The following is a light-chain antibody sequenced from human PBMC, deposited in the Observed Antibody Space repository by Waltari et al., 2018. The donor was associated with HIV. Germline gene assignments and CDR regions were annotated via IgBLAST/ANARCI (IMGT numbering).Light chain of an antibody. Sequence: QSVLTQPPSASGTPGQRVTIFCSGTTSNVGSNFVSWYQQLPGTAPKLLIYRDNRRPSGVPDRFSGSKSGASASLAISGLRSEDEGDYYCATWDGSLGGFYVFGAGTKVTVL. J-gene: IGLJ1*01. V-gene: IGLV1-47*01. CDR3: ATWDGSLGGFYV. CDR1: TSNVGSNF. CDR2: RDN.